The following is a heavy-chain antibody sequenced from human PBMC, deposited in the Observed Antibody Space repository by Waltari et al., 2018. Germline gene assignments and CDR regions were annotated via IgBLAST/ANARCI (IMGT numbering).Heavy chain of an antibody. J-gene: IGHJ4*02. CDR2: FHHARNT. CDR1: DYSIINGYY. Sequence: QVQLQESGPGLVKPSETLSLTCTVSDYSIINGYYWGWIRQPPGKGLEWIGSFHHARNTYYNPSLKSRLTISEDTSKNQFSLRLTSVTAADTAVYYCARAYCSLDTCRFLFDLWGQGIPVTASS. D-gene: IGHD2-15*01. CDR3: ARAYCSLDTCRFLFDL. V-gene: IGHV4-38-2*02.